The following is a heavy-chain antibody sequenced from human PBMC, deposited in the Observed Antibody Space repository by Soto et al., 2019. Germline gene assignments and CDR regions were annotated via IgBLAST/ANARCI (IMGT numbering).Heavy chain of an antibody. J-gene: IGHJ4*02. CDR3: AKDWGNYYGSGSYLYYFDY. D-gene: IGHD3-10*01. CDR2: ISGSGGST. Sequence: LSLTCAASGFTFSSYAMSWVRQAPGKGLEWVSAISGSGGSTYYADSVKGRFTISRDNSKNTLYLQMNSLRAEDTAVYYCAKDWGNYYGSGSYLYYFDYWGQGTLVTVSS. V-gene: IGHV3-23*01. CDR1: GFTFSSYA.